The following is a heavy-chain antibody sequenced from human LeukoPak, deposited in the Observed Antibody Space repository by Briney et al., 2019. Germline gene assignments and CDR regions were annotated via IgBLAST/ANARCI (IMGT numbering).Heavy chain of an antibody. CDR1: GFTFSSYS. D-gene: IGHD1-1*01. CDR3: ARSEVQLERLRLWFDP. J-gene: IGHJ5*02. V-gene: IGHV3-21*01. CDR2: ISSSSSYI. Sequence: LGGSLRLSCAASGFTFSSYSMNWVRQAPGKWLEWVSSISSSSSYIYYADSVKGRFTISRDNAKNSLYLQMNSLRAEDTAVYYCARSEVQLERLRLWFDPWGQGTLVTVSS.